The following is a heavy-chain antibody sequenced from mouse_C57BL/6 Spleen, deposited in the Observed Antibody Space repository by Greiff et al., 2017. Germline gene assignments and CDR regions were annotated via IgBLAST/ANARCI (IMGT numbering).Heavy chain of an antibody. V-gene: IGHV1-64*01. CDR2: IHPNSGST. CDR1: GYTFTSYW. J-gene: IGHJ3*01. Sequence: VQLQQPGAELVKPGASVKLSCKASGYTFTSYWMHWVKQRPGQGLEWIGMIHPNSGSTNYNEKFKSKATLTVDKSSSTAYMQLSSLTSEDSAVYYCARLDYYGSSYGAYWGQGTLVTVSA. D-gene: IGHD1-1*01. CDR3: ARLDYYGSSYGAY.